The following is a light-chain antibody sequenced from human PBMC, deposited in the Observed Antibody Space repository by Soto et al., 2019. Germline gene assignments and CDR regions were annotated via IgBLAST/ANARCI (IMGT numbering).Light chain of an antibody. CDR2: SAS. V-gene: IGKV1-9*01. Sequence: DIQVTQSPPSLSASVGDTITITCRATQYIGNYLNWYQLKPGQAPKLLIYSASTLQSGVPSRFCGSGSGTDFTLTISSLQPEDFATYYCQQFNSHPITFGQGTRLEIK. CDR3: QQFNSHPIT. J-gene: IGKJ5*01. CDR1: QYIGNY.